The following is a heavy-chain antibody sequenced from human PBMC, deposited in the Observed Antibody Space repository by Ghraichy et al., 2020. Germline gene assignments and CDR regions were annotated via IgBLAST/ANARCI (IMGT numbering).Heavy chain of an antibody. CDR3: ARHASKDFWSGYYTPFDY. CDR2: IYPGDSDT. Sequence: GESLNISCKGSGYSFTSYWIGWVRQMPGKDLEWMGIIYPGDSDTRYSPSFQGQVTISADKSISTAYLQWSSLKASDTAMYYCARHASKDFWSGYYTPFDYWGQGTLVTVSS. CDR1: GYSFTSYW. J-gene: IGHJ4*02. V-gene: IGHV5-51*01. D-gene: IGHD3-3*01.